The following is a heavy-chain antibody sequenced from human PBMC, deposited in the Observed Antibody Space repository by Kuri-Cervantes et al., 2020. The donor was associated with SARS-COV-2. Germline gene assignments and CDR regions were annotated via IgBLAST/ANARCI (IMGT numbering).Heavy chain of an antibody. D-gene: IGHD6-25*01. CDR3: ARADGSYAFDI. CDR2: ISYDGTNK. V-gene: IGHV3-30*03. J-gene: IGHJ3*02. CDR1: GFIFSRYG. Sequence: GESLKISCAASGFIFSRYGMHWVRQAPGKGLEWVTVISYDGTNKYHADSSVEGRFTISRDNSKNTLYLQMNSLRAEDTAVYYCARADGSYAFDIWGQGTMVTVSS.